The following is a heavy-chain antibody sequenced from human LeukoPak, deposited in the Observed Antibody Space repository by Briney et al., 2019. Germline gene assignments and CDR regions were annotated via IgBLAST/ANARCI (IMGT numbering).Heavy chain of an antibody. CDR2: IYYSGST. Sequence: SETLSLTCTVSGGSISSYYWSWIRQPPGKGLERIGYIYYSGSTNYNPSLKSRVTISVDTSKNQFSLKLSSVTAADTAVYYCARGGIAVAGTGGYFDYWGQGTLVTVSS. D-gene: IGHD6-19*01. V-gene: IGHV4-59*01. J-gene: IGHJ4*02. CDR3: ARGGIAVAGTGGYFDY. CDR1: GGSISSYY.